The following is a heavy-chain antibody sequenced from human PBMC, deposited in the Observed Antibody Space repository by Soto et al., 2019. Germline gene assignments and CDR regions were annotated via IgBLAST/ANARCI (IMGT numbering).Heavy chain of an antibody. J-gene: IGHJ4*02. CDR1: GGTFSSYA. D-gene: IGHD3-3*01. CDR2: IIPIFGTA. V-gene: IGHV1-69*13. CDR3: AHDLWSGYYTSY. Sequence: SVKVSFKASGGTFSSYAISWVRQAPGQGLEWMGGIIPIFGTANYAQKFQGRVTITADESTSTAYMELSSLRSEDTAVYYCAHDLWSGYYTSYWGQGTLVTVSS.